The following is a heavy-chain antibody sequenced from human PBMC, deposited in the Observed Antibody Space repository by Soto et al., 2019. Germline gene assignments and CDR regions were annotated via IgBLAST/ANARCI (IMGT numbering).Heavy chain of an antibody. CDR1: GFTFSSYW. J-gene: IGHJ4*02. CDR2: INSDGSST. V-gene: IGHV3-74*01. CDR3: ATIQYFGPYYFDY. D-gene: IGHD3-9*01. Sequence: PGGSLRLSCAASGFTFSSYWMHWVRQAPGKGLVWVSRINSDGSSTSYADSVKGRFTISRDNAKNTLYLQMNSLRAEDTAVYYCATIQYFGPYYFDYWGQGTLVTV.